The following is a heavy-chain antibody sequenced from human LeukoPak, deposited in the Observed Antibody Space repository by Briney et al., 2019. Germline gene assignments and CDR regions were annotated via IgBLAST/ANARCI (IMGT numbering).Heavy chain of an antibody. CDR3: ARFPWVWSGYFDY. CDR1: GGSISSGSYY. Sequence: SETLPLTCTVSGGSISSGSYYWSWIRQPAGKGLEWIGHIYTSGTTNYNPSLKSRVTISVDTSKNQFSLKLSSVTAADTAVYYCARFPWVWSGYFDYWGQGTLVTVSS. J-gene: IGHJ4*02. CDR2: IYTSGTT. V-gene: IGHV4-61*09. D-gene: IGHD3-3*01.